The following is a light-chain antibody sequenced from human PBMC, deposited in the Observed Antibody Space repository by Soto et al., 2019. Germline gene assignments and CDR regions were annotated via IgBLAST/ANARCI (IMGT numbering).Light chain of an antibody. Sequence: EIVMTQSPATLSVSPGDTVTLSCRASQSVRNNLAWYQQKPGQAPRLLIYGASTRATGIPARFSGSGSGTGFTLSISSLQSDDFALYYCQQYNNWPRITFGQGTRLEI. V-gene: IGKV3-15*01. CDR1: QSVRNN. CDR2: GAS. J-gene: IGKJ5*01. CDR3: QQYNNWPRIT.